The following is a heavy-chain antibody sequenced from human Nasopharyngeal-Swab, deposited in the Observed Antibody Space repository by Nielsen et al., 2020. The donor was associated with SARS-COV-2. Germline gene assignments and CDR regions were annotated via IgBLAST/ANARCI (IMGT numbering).Heavy chain of an antibody. D-gene: IGHD3-16*02. Sequence: ASVKVSCKASGYTFTSYYMHWVRQAPGQGLEWMGIINPSGGSTSYAQKFQGRVTMTRDTSTSTVYMELRSLRSDDTAVYYCAREAFMITFGGVIVRNFDYWGQGTLVTVSS. V-gene: IGHV1-46*01. CDR3: AREAFMITFGGVIVRNFDY. J-gene: IGHJ4*02. CDR1: GYTFTSYY. CDR2: INPSGGST.